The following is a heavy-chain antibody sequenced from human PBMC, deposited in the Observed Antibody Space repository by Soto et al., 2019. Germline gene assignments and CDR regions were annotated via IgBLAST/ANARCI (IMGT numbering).Heavy chain of an antibody. V-gene: IGHV3-30*03. D-gene: IGHD3-22*01. Sequence: GSLRLSCASSGCTFCVYNIQWCRHSPFKGLECVSVISYDGGNEYHADSVKGRFTISRDNSENKLFLQMNSLRPEDSGVYYCATGHRGLTGLPAVITAPGSFDPWGQGAQVTVSS. CDR3: ATGHRGLTGLPAVITAPGSFDP. CDR1: GCTFCVYN. J-gene: IGHJ5*01. CDR2: ISYDGGNE.